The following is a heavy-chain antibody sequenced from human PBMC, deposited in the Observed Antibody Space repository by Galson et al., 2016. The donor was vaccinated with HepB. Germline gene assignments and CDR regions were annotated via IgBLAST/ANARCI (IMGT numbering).Heavy chain of an antibody. V-gene: IGHV2-5*02. J-gene: IGHJ4*02. CDR3: AHSSRITFFGRTYDFDH. CDR2: VYWDDDK. Sequence: PALVKPTQTLTLTCTFSGFSVTSSGEGVGWIRQPPGKALEWLAHVYWDDDKRFSPSLQSRLAITKDTSKNQVVLTMTNLDPVDTATYYCAHSSRITFFGRTYDFDHGGPGTLLTVSS. CDR1: GFSVTSSGEG. D-gene: IGHD3-3*01.